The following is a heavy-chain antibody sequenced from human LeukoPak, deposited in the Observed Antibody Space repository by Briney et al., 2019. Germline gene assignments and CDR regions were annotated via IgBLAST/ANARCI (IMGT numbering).Heavy chain of an antibody. CDR2: ISYDGSNK. J-gene: IGHJ4*02. CDR1: GFAFSSYA. V-gene: IGHV3-30*18. Sequence: PGGSLRLSCAASGFAFSSYAISWVRQAPGKGLEWVAVISYDGSNKYYADSVKGRFTISRDNSKNTLYLQMNSLRAEDTAVYYCAKDEADYWGQGTLVTVSS. CDR3: AKDEADY.